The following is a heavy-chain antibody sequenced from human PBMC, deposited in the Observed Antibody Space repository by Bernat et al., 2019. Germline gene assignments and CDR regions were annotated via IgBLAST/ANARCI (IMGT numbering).Heavy chain of an antibody. J-gene: IGHJ2*01. CDR2: ISGSGGST. CDR1: GFTFSSYA. CDR3: ARAKSGSFSADRYVDL. V-gene: IGHV3-23*04. Sequence: EVQLVESGGGLVQPGGSLRLSCAASGFTFSSYAMSWVRQAPGKGLEWVSAISGSGGSTYYADSVKGRFTISRDNSKNTLFLQMNGLRAEDTAVYYCARAKSGSFSADRYVDLWGRGTLVTVSS. D-gene: IGHD1-26*01.